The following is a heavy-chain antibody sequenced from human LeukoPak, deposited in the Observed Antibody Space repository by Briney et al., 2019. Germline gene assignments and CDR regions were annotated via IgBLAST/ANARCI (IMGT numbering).Heavy chain of an antibody. V-gene: IGHV3-7*01. J-gene: IGHJ6*02. D-gene: IGHD3-16*01. CDR2: INPDGSAK. Sequence: GGSLRLSCAVSGFTFSSHWMTWVRQAPGKGMDWVATINPDGSAKIYVDSVKGRFTISRDNAKYSLDLQMNSLRVEDTALYYCVRFGYSADMDVWGQGTTVTVSS. CDR3: VRFGYSADMDV. CDR1: GFTFSSHW.